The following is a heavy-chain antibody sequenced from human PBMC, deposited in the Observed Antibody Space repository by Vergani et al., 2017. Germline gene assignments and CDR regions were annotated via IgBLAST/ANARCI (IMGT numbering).Heavy chain of an antibody. CDR2: ICYSGST. J-gene: IGHJ4*02. CDR3: AKDQRDGYNGNSFDY. Sequence: QVQLQESGPGLVKPSETLSLTCTVSGGSISSYYWGWIRQPPGKGLEWIGSICYSGSTYYNPSLKSRVTISVDTSKNQFSLKLSSVTAADTAVYYCAKDQRDGYNGNSFDYWGQGTLVTVSS. V-gene: IGHV4-39*07. CDR1: GGSISSYY. D-gene: IGHD5-24*01.